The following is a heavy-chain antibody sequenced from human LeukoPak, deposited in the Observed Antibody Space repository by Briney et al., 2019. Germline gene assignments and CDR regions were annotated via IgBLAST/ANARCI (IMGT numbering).Heavy chain of an antibody. CDR2: ISYDGSYT. CDR3: ARDINYDSSGGDL. Sequence: PGGSLRLSCAASGFTFSSYAMAWVRQAPGKGLEWVAVISYDGSYTYYADSVKGRFTISRDNSKNTLYLQMNSLRAEDTAVYYCARDINYDSSGGDLWGRGTLVTVSS. J-gene: IGHJ2*01. CDR1: GFTFSSYA. V-gene: IGHV3-30*03. D-gene: IGHD3-22*01.